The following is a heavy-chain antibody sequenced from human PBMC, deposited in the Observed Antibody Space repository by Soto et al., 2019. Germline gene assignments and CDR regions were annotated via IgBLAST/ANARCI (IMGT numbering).Heavy chain of an antibody. CDR1: GYTFTSYA. CDR3: ARSIVVVTALDY. J-gene: IGHJ4*02. CDR2: INAGNGNT. Sequence: ASVKVSCKASGYTFTSYAMHWVCQAPGQRLRWMGWINAGNGNTKYSQKFQGRVTITRDTSASTAYMELSSLRSEDTAVYYCARSIVVVTALDYWGQGTLVTVSS. D-gene: IGHD2-21*02. V-gene: IGHV1-3*01.